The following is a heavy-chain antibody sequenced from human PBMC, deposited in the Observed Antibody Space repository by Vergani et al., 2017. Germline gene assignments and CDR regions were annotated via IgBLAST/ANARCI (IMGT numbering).Heavy chain of an antibody. J-gene: IGHJ4*02. V-gene: IGHV4-34*01. CDR2: INHSGST. Sequence: QVQLQQWGAGLLKPSETLSLTCAVYGGSFSGYYWSWIRQPPGKGLEWIGEINHSGSTNYNPSLKCRVTISVDTSKNQFSLKLSSVTAADTAVYYCARWSMVRGVIRAYFDYWGQGTLVTVSS. D-gene: IGHD3-10*01. CDR3: ARWSMVRGVIRAYFDY. CDR1: GGSFSGYY.